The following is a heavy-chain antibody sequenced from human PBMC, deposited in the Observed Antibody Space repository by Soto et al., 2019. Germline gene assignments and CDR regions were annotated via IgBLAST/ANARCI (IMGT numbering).Heavy chain of an antibody. D-gene: IGHD2-21*02. CDR1: GFSFNTSG. CDR3: ATKVRVTNYLYYGMDV. J-gene: IGHJ6*02. V-gene: IGHV3-30*03. CDR2: IAFDGSQE. Sequence: QVQLVESGGGVVQPGRALRLSCADSGFSFNTSGMHWVRQAPGKGLEWVAVIAFDGSQEFYGDSVRGRFTISRDNSKNTLFLQMKSLTPEDTAVYYCATKVRVTNYLYYGMDVWGQGTTVTVSS.